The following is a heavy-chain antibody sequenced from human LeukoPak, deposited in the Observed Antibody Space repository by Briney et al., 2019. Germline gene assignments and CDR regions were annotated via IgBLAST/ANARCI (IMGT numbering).Heavy chain of an antibody. Sequence: GSSVKVSCKASGGTFSSYAISWVRQAPGQGLEWMGGIIPIFGTANYAQKFQGRVTITTDESTSTAYMELSSLRSEDTAAYYCARGHAYYDFWSGYSHNPYYFDYWGQGTLVTVSS. J-gene: IGHJ4*02. D-gene: IGHD3-3*01. V-gene: IGHV1-69*05. CDR3: ARGHAYYDFWSGYSHNPYYFDY. CDR1: GGTFSSYA. CDR2: IIPIFGTA.